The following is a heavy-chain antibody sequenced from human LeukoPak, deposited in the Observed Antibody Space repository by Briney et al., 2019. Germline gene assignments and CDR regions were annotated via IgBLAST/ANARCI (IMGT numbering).Heavy chain of an antibody. V-gene: IGHV3-48*02. CDR3: ARDTIFGADYYFDY. Sequence: PGGSLRLSCAASGFTFSSYSMNWVHQAPGKGLEWVSYISSSSSTIYYADSVKGRFTISRDNAKNSLYLQMNSLRDEDTAVYYCARDTIFGADYYFDYWGQGTLVTVSS. CDR2: ISSSSSTI. J-gene: IGHJ4*02. CDR1: GFTFSSYS. D-gene: IGHD3-3*01.